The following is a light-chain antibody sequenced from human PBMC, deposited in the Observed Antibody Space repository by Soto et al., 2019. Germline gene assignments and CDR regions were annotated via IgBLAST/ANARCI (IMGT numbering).Light chain of an antibody. Sequence: DIQMTQSPSSLSAYVGDIFTITCRASQSISSYVNWYQQKPGKAPKLRIYAASSLQSGVPSRVSGSGSGTHCTRTITGLPPADFATDYCQQNFSITITVGQGTRLEIK. J-gene: IGKJ5*01. CDR3: QQNFSITIT. CDR1: QSISSY. CDR2: AAS. V-gene: IGKV1-39*01.